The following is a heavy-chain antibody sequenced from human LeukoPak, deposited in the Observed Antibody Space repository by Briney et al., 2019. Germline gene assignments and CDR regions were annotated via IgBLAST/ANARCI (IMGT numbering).Heavy chain of an antibody. Sequence: GASVKVSFKASGYSFTNYYIHWVRQAPGQGLEWMGRINPSGGGTSYAQKFQGRVTMTRDMSTSTVYMELSSLRSEDTAVYYCARDQDSIGYGENLYWGQGILVTVSS. J-gene: IGHJ4*02. CDR2: INPSGGGT. CDR3: ARDQDSIGYGENLY. CDR1: GYSFTNYY. V-gene: IGHV1-46*01. D-gene: IGHD5-18*01.